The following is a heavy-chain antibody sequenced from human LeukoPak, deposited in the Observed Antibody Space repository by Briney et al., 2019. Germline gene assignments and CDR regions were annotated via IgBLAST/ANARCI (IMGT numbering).Heavy chain of an antibody. Sequence: SETLSLTCTVSGGSISSSSYYWGWIRQPPGKGLEWIASISYSGSTYYNPSLKSRVTISVDTSKNQFSLNLISVTAADTAVYYCARRPRVYCSSTNCYTWFDYRGQGTLVTVSS. V-gene: IGHV4-39*01. CDR2: ISYSGST. CDR3: ARRPRVYCSSTNCYTWFDY. D-gene: IGHD2-2*02. J-gene: IGHJ4*02. CDR1: GGSISSSSYY.